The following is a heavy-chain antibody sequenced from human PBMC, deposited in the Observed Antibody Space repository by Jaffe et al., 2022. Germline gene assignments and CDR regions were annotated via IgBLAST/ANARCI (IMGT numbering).Heavy chain of an antibody. CDR2: IYYSGST. V-gene: IGHV4-59*01. Sequence: QVQLQESGPGLVKPSETLSLTCTVSGGSISSYYWSWIRQPPGKGLEWIGYIYYSGSTNYNPSLKSRVTISVDTSKNQFSLKLSSVTAADTAVYYCARDYYGSGSYYKGYFDYWGQGTLVTVSS. CDR1: GGSISSYY. D-gene: IGHD3-10*01. J-gene: IGHJ4*02. CDR3: ARDYYGSGSYYKGYFDY.